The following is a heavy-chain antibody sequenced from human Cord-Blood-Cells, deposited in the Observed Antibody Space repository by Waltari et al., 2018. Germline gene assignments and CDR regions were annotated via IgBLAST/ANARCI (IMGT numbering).Heavy chain of an antibody. CDR3: ASSFLEWLF. CDR2: INPNSGGT. V-gene: IGHV1-2*02. Sequence: QVTLVLSGAGVTKPGASVKVSGNGSGYTVTGSYMPWVRQAPGQGLEWMGWINPNSGGTNYAQKFQGRVTMTRDTSISTAYMELSRLRSDDTAVYYCASSFLEWLFWGQGTLVTVSS. D-gene: IGHD3-3*01. J-gene: IGHJ4*02. CDR1: GYTVTGSY.